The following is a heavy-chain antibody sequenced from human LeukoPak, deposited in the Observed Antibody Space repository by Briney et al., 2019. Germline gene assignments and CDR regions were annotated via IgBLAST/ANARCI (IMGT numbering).Heavy chain of an antibody. V-gene: IGHV4-31*03. D-gene: IGHD3-10*01. CDR3: ASLRKVRGVITSDY. Sequence: SETLSLTCTVSGGSISSGGYYWSWIRQHPGKSLEWIGYIYYSGSTYYNPSLKSRVTISVDTSKNQFSLKLSSVTAADTAVYYCASLRKVRGVITSDYWGQGTLVTVSS. J-gene: IGHJ4*02. CDR2: IYYSGST. CDR1: GGSISSGGYY.